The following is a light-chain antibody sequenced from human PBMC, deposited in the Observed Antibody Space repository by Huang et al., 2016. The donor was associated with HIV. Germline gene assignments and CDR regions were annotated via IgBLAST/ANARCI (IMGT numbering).Light chain of an antibody. CDR2: GAS. J-gene: IGKJ4*01. CDR1: QSVSSN. V-gene: IGKV3-15*01. CDR3: QQYNDWPQT. Sequence: EIVMTQSPATLSVSPGERATLSCRASQSVSSNLAWYQQNPGQAPRLLIYGASARATGVAARFSGSGSGTEFTLSINSLRSEDFAVYYCQQYNDWPQTFGGGTKVEIK.